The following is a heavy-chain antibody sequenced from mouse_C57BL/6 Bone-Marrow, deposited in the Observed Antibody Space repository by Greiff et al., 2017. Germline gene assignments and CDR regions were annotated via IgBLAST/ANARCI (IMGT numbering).Heavy chain of an antibody. Sequence: EVQVVESGGGLVQPGGSLSLSCAASGFTFTDYYMSWVRQPPGKALEWLGFIRNKANGYTTEYSASVKGRFTISRDNSQSILYLQMNALRAEDSATYYCARYYGSSYDYAMDYWGQGTSVTVSS. CDR2: IRNKANGYTT. V-gene: IGHV7-3*01. J-gene: IGHJ4*01. D-gene: IGHD1-1*01. CDR3: ARYYGSSYDYAMDY. CDR1: GFTFTDYY.